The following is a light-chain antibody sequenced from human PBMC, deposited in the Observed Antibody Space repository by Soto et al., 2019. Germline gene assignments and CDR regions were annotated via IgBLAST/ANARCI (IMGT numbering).Light chain of an antibody. CDR2: GPS. Sequence: EIVLTQSPGTLSLSPGERATLSCRASQSVSSSYLAWYQQKPGQAPRLLIYGPSSRATGIPDRFSGSGSGTDFTLTISRLEPEDFGVYYCQQYGNSPFNFGGGTKVEIK. CDR1: QSVSSSY. V-gene: IGKV3-20*01. CDR3: QQYGNSPFN. J-gene: IGKJ4*01.